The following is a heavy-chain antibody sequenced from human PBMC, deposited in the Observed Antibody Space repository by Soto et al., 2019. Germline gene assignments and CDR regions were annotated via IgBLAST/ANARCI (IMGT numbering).Heavy chain of an antibody. CDR2: ILSGGGT. CDR1: GGSVSSDASY. CDR3: AKGFSSGWDVDS. D-gene: IGHD6-19*01. J-gene: IGHJ4*02. V-gene: IGHV4-61*08. Sequence: QVQLQESGPGLVKPSGTLSLTCSVSGGSVSSDASYWSWLRPPPGQALEWIGFILSGGGTSTTPSLRSRLSISVDTSRNQFCLRLTSVTASDTGVYFCAKGFSSGWDVDSGGRGTLVTVSS.